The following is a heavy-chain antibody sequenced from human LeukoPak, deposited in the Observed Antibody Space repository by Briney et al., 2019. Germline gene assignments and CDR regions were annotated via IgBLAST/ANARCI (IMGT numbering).Heavy chain of an antibody. CDR2: ISGSGGST. J-gene: IGHJ4*02. CDR1: GFTFSSYA. CDR3: ANARSFLEQQLAMY. Sequence: GGSLRLSCAAPGFTFSSYAMSWVRQAPGKGLEWVSAISGSGGSTYYADSVEGRFTISRDNSKNTLYLQMNSLRAEDTAVYYCANARSFLEQQLAMYWGQGTLVTVSS. V-gene: IGHV3-23*01. D-gene: IGHD6-13*01.